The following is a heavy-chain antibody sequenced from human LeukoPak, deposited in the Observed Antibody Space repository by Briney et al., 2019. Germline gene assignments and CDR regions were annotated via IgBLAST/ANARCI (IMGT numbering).Heavy chain of an antibody. J-gene: IGHJ5*02. V-gene: IGHV2-5*01. Sequence: SGPTLVKPTQTLSLTCSFSGFSLNTGGVGVGWIRQPPGKALEWLALIYWNDDKRYSPSLKSRLTISKDTSKNQVDLTMTNMDPVDTATYYCARSYSDYDYFNNWFDPWGQGTLVTVSS. CDR3: ARSYSDYDYFNNWFDP. D-gene: IGHD5-12*01. CDR2: IYWNDDK. CDR1: GFSLNTGGVG.